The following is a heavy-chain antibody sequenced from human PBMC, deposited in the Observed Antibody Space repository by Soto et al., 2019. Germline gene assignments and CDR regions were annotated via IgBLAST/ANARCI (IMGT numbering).Heavy chain of an antibody. CDR2: IYPGDSDT. Sequence: GESLKISCKGSGYSFTSYWIGWVRQMPGKGLGWMGIIYPGDSDTRYSPSFQGQVTISADKSISTAYLQWSSLKASDTAMYYCARHAAGEFYYYGMDVWGQGTTVTVSS. V-gene: IGHV5-51*01. J-gene: IGHJ6*02. D-gene: IGHD2-15*01. CDR3: ARHAAGEFYYYGMDV. CDR1: GYSFTSYW.